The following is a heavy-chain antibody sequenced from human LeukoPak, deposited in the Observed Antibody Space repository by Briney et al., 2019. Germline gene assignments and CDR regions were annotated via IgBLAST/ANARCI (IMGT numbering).Heavy chain of an antibody. V-gene: IGHV3-9*03. Sequence: GRSLRLSCAASGFTFDDYARHWVRQAPGKGVEWVSGISWNRGSIVYADSVKGRLTISRDNAKNSLYLQMNSLRAEDMALYYCAKAVSYDCSSTSCYFDYWGQGTLVTVSS. D-gene: IGHD2-2*01. CDR3: AKAVSYDCSSTSCYFDY. J-gene: IGHJ4*02. CDR2: ISWNRGSI. CDR1: GFTFDDYA.